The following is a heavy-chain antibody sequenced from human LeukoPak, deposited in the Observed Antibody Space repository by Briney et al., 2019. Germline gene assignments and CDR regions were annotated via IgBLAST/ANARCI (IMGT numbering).Heavy chain of an antibody. D-gene: IGHD4-11*01. CDR2: IYYSGST. V-gene: IGHV4-59*01. CDR3: ARCPPTDRYYYYYMDV. J-gene: IGHJ6*03. CDR1: GGSISSYY. Sequence: SETLSLTCTVSGGSISSYYWSWIRQPPGKGLEWIGYIYYSGSTNYNPSLKSRVTISVDTSKNQFSLKLSSVTAADTAVYYCARCPPTDRYYYYYMDVWGKGTTVTVSS.